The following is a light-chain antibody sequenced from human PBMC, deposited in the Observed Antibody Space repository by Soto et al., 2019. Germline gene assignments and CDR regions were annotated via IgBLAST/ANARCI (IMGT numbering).Light chain of an antibody. CDR2: DAS. CDR1: QSVSSNS. V-gene: IGKV3-20*01. CDR3: QQYGSSPLT. Sequence: EIVVTQSPDTLSLSPGERATLACRASQSVSSNSVAWYQQKPGQAPRFLIYDASSMATGIPDRFSGSGSGTDFTLTISRLEPEDFAVYYCQQYGSSPLTFGGGNKVEIK. J-gene: IGKJ4*01.